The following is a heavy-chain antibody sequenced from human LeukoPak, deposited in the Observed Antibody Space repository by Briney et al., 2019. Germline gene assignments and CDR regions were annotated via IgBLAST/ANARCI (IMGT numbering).Heavy chain of an antibody. CDR3: AMPRDMVRGVIPRSRFDY. V-gene: IGHV3-30*03. Sequence: PGGSLRLSCAASGFTFSSYGMHWVRQAPGKGLEWVAVISYDGNNKYYADSVKGRFTISRDNSKNSLYLQMNSLRAEDTAVYYCAMPRDMVRGVIPRSRFDYWGQGTLVTVSS. D-gene: IGHD3-10*01. CDR2: ISYDGNNK. CDR1: GFTFSSYG. J-gene: IGHJ4*02.